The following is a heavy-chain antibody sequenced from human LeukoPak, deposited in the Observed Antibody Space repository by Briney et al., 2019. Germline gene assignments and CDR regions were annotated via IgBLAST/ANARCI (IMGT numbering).Heavy chain of an antibody. V-gene: IGHV3-30*03. CDR1: GFTFSSYG. J-gene: IGHJ6*02. D-gene: IGHD3-3*01. CDR3: ARYDRDSTQRGGLDV. Sequence: PGRSLRLSCAASGFTFSSYGMHWVRQAPGKGLEWVAVISYDGSNTYYADSVKGRFTISRDNAKNSLYLQMNSLRAEDTAVYYCARYDRDSTQRGGLDVWGQGTTVTVSS. CDR2: ISYDGSNT.